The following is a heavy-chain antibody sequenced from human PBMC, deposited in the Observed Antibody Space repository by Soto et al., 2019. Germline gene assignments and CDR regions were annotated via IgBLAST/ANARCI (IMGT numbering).Heavy chain of an antibody. CDR2: MNPNSGNT. Sequence: QVQLVQSGAEVKKPGASVKVSCKASGYTFTSYDINWVRQATGQGLEWMGWMNPNSGNTGYAQKFQGRVTTTRNTSISTAYMELSSLRSEDTAVYYCARAPPRGYYDSSGQNKQGDYWGQGTLVTVSS. J-gene: IGHJ4*02. V-gene: IGHV1-8*01. D-gene: IGHD3-22*01. CDR3: ARAPPRGYYDSSGQNKQGDY. CDR1: GYTFTSYD.